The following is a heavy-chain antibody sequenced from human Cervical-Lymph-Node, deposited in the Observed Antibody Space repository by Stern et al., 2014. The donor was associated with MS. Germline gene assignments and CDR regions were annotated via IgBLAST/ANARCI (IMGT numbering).Heavy chain of an antibody. D-gene: IGHD2-21*02. CDR2: FDPEHDEP. Sequence: QVKLVQSGDEVKKPGASVKVSCEVSGYTLSEIYMHWVRQAPGKGLEWMGGFDPEHDEPRYSQKFQGRVTMAEDKSTDTAYMKLSSLRSEDTAVYYCATHRWRVTYYYGMDVCGQGTTVTVSS. V-gene: IGHV1-24*01. CDR1: GYTLSEIY. CDR3: ATHRWRVTYYYGMDV. J-gene: IGHJ6*02.